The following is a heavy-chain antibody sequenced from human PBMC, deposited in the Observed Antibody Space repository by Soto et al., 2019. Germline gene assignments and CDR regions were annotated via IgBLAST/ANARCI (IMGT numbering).Heavy chain of an antibody. V-gene: IGHV1-2*04. CDR2: INPNSGGT. Sequence: ASVKVSCKASGYTFTGYYMHWVRQAPGQGLEWMGWINPNSGGTNYAQKFQGWVTMTRDTSISTAYMELSRLRSDDTAVYYCARGMKLHPGAFDIWGQGTMVTVSS. D-gene: IGHD1-7*01. CDR1: GYTFTGYY. CDR3: ARGMKLHPGAFDI. J-gene: IGHJ3*02.